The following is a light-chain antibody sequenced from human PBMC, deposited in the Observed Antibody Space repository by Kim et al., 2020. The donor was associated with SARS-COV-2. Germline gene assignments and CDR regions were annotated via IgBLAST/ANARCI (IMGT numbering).Light chain of an antibody. CDR1: QSVSSNS. V-gene: IGKV3-20*01. Sequence: EIVLTQSPGTLSLSPGERATLSCRTSQSVSSNSLAWYQQKPGQPPRLLIYGASNRATGVPDRFSGSGSGTDFTLTISRLGPEDLAVYYCQQYGSSLRTFGQGTKVDIK. J-gene: IGKJ1*01. CDR3: QQYGSSLRT. CDR2: GAS.